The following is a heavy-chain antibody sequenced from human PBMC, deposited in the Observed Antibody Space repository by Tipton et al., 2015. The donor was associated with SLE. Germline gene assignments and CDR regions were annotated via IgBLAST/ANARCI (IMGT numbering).Heavy chain of an antibody. V-gene: IGHV3-53*05. CDR2: IYSGGST. Sequence: LSLTCAASGFTVSSNYMSWVRQAPGKGLEWVSVIYSGGSTYYADSVKGRFTISRDNSKNTLYLQMNSLRAEDTAVYYCARVARYSYGMDVWGQGTTVTVSS. CDR1: GFTVSSNY. CDR3: ARVARYSYGMDV. J-gene: IGHJ6*02.